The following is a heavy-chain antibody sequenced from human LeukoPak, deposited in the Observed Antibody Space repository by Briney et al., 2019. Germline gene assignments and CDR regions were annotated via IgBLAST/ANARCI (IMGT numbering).Heavy chain of an antibody. J-gene: IGHJ3*02. CDR1: GGSINDYY. CDR3: ARGGSAFDI. V-gene: IGHV4-59*01. D-gene: IGHD1-14*01. CDR2: IYYSGST. Sequence: SETLSLTCTVSGGSINDYYRTWIRQPPGTGLEWIGYIYYSGSTNYNPSLKSRVLISLDTSKNQFSLKLTSVTTADTAVYYCARGGSAFDIWGQGTMVTVSS.